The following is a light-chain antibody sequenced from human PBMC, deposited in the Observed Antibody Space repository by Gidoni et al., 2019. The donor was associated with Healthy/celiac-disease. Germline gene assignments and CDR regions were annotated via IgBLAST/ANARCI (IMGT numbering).Light chain of an antibody. V-gene: IGKV4-1*01. Sequence: DIVMTQSPDSLAVSLGERATINCKSSQSVLYSSNNKNYLAWYQQKPGQPPKLLIYWASTRESGVPDRFSGSGSGTDFTLTISSLQAEDVAVYYCQLRDTFGQXTKVEIK. J-gene: IGKJ1*01. CDR3: QLRDT. CDR2: WAS. CDR1: QSVLYSSNNKNY.